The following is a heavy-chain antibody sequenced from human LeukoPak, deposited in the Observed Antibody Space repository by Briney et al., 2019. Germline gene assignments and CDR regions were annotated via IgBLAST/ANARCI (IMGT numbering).Heavy chain of an antibody. D-gene: IGHD3-9*01. CDR1: GYTFTSFG. Sequence: ASVKVSCKASGYTFTSFGINWVRQAPGQGLEWMGWISAYNGNTNYAQKIQDRVTMTTDTSTRTAYMELRSLRSDDTAVYYCARILGGHSDIFTGLPVRYFDYWGQGILVTVSS. V-gene: IGHV1-18*01. J-gene: IGHJ4*02. CDR3: ARILGGHSDIFTGLPVRYFDY. CDR2: ISAYNGNT.